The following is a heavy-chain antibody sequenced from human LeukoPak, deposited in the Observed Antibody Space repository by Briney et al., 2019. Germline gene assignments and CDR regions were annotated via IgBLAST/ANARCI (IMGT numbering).Heavy chain of an antibody. CDR2: MNPSSGST. CDR3: ARGRSAMRMDV. J-gene: IGHJ6*04. V-gene: IGHV1-8*03. D-gene: IGHD2-2*01. Sequence: ASVKVSCKASGYTFTSYDINWVRQATGQGLEWMGWMNPSSGSTGYAQKFQGRVTISRNISISTAYMELSTLRSEDTAEYYCARGRSAMRMDVWGKGTTVTVSS. CDR1: GYTFTSYD.